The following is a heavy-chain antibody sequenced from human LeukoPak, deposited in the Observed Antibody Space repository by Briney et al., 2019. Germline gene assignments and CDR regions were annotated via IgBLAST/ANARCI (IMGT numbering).Heavy chain of an antibody. J-gene: IGHJ4*02. CDR3: ARHDYGDYSDY. CDR1: GFTFSSYS. V-gene: IGHV3-21*01. Sequence: PGGSLRLSRAASGFTFSSYSMNWVRPAPGKGLDGVSSISSISSYIYYADSVKGRFTLSIDNPKNSLYLPLNNLRAEDTAVYYCARHDYGDYSDYWGQGTLVSVSS. D-gene: IGHD4-17*01. CDR2: ISSISSYI.